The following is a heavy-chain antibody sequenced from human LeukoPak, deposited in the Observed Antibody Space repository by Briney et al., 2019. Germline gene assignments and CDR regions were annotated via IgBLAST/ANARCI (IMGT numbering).Heavy chain of an antibody. Sequence: ASVKVSCKASGYTFSSYAISWVRQAPGQGLEWMGRIIPIFGTANYAQKFQGRVTITTDESTSTAYMELSSLRSEDTAVYYCARDFPPDYGDYLEYFDLWGRGTLVTVSS. CDR2: IIPIFGTA. J-gene: IGHJ2*01. D-gene: IGHD4-17*01. V-gene: IGHV1-69*05. CDR1: GYTFSSYA. CDR3: ARDFPPDYGDYLEYFDL.